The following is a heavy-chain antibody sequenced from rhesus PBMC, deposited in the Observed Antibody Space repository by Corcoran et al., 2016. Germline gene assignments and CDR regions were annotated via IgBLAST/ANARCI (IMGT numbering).Heavy chain of an antibody. D-gene: IGHD4-23*01. CDR3: ARDLSNYVYFEF. V-gene: IGHV4-65*01. Sequence: QVQLQESGPGLVKPSETLSLTCAVSGGSVSSRHWWSWIRQPPGKGLEWIGYISGSSGSTYYNPSLKSRVTISTDTSKNQFSLKLSSVTAADTAVYYCARDLSNYVYFEFWGQGALVTVSS. CDR1: GGSVSSRHW. J-gene: IGHJ1*01. CDR2: ISGSSGST.